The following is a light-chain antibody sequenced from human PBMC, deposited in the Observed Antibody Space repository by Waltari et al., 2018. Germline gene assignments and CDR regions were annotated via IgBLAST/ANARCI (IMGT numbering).Light chain of an antibody. J-gene: IGKJ2*01. CDR1: QTVSSKY. V-gene: IGKV3-20*01. CDR2: RAS. Sequence: EIVLTQSPGTPSLSPGERVTLSCRASQTVSSKYIAWYQQKPGQAPRLLIYRASSRATGIPDRFSGSGSGTDFTLTINRLEPEDFALYYCQHCGTSSPMYTFGQGTKLEIK. CDR3: QHCGTSSPMYT.